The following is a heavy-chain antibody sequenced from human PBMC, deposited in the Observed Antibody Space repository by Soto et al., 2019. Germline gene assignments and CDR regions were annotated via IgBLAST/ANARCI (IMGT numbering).Heavy chain of an antibody. V-gene: IGHV1-46*01. CDR3: ARVYCSGGSCYGIDY. J-gene: IGHJ4*02. CDR2: INPSGGST. CDR1: GYTFTTYY. Sequence: ASVKVSCKASGYTFTTYYMHWVRQAPGQGLERMGIINPSGGSTSYAQKFQGRVTMTRDTSTSTVYMELSSLRSEDTAVYYCARVYCSGGSCYGIDYWGQGTLVTVSS. D-gene: IGHD2-15*01.